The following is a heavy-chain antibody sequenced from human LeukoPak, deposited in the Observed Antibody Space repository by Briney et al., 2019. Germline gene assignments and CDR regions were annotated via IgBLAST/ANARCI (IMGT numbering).Heavy chain of an antibody. D-gene: IGHD3-3*01. CDR1: GFSFSSYW. CDR3: VRDFRFLDDY. V-gene: IGHV3-7*01. Sequence: GGSLRLSCAASGFSFSSYWMTWVRRAPGKGLEWVANIKQDGTEKYSVDSVKGRFTISRDNAKNSLYLQMNSVRAEDTAVYYCVRDFRFLDDYWGQGTLVSVSS. J-gene: IGHJ4*02. CDR2: IKQDGTEK.